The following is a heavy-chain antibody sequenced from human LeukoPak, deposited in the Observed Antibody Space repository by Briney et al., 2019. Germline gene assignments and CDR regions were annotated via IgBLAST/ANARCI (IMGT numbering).Heavy chain of an antibody. D-gene: IGHD1-26*01. Sequence: GGSLRLSCAASGFTFSSYAMSWVRQAPGKGLEWVSAISGSGGNTYYADSVKGRFTISRDNSKNTLYLQMNSLRAEDTAIYYCAKRMGSEGGSSHSWGQGTLVTVSS. CDR2: ISGSGGNT. V-gene: IGHV3-23*01. CDR1: GFTFSSYA. CDR3: AKRMGSEGGSSHS. J-gene: IGHJ4*02.